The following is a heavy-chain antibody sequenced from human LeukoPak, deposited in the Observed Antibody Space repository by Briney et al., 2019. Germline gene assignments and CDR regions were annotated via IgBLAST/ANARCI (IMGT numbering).Heavy chain of an antibody. J-gene: IGHJ5*02. V-gene: IGHV3-21*01. CDR3: AVRSAGTRSPWFDP. Sequence: GGSLTLSCAASGFTFSSYSMNWVRQAPGKGLEWVSSSSRSSSDIYYADSVKGRVTISRDKAESSLYLQMNSLRAEDTAVYYCAVRSAGTRSPWFDPWGQGNLVTVSS. CDR1: GFTFSSYS. D-gene: IGHD6-13*01. CDR2: SSRSSSDI.